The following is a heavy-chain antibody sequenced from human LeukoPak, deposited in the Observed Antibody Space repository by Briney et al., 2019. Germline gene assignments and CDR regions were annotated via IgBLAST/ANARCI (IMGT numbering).Heavy chain of an antibody. D-gene: IGHD5-18*01. J-gene: IGHJ4*02. CDR2: ISGSGGST. CDR3: AKVRSYGVAPFDY. V-gene: IGHV3-23*01. Sequence: GGSLRLSCAASGFTFSSYAMSWLRQAPGKGLEWVSAISGSGGSTYYADSVKGRFTISRDNSKNTLYLQMNSLRAEDTAVYYCAKVRSYGVAPFDYWGQGTLVTVSS. CDR1: GFTFSSYA.